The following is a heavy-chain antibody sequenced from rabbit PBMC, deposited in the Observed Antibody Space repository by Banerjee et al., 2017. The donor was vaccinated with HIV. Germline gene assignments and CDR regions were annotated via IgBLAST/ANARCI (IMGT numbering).Heavy chain of an antibody. Sequence: QSLEESGGDLVKPGASLTLSCTASGFSFTSYWIWWVRQAPGKGLEWIACIYGGSIGSTHYASWAKGRFTISKTSSTTVTLQMTSLTAADTATYFCARDYGGITYDLRGPGTLVTVS. J-gene: IGHJ4*01. CDR3: ARDYGGITYDL. CDR2: IYGGSIGST. CDR1: GFSFTSYW. D-gene: IGHD8-1*01. V-gene: IGHV1S40*01.